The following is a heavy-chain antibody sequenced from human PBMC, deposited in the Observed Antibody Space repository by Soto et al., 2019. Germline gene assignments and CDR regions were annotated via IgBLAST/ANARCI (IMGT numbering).Heavy chain of an antibody. V-gene: IGHV4-34*01. D-gene: IGHD2-2*01. Sequence: SETLSLTCAVYGGSFSGYYWSWIRQPPGKGLEWIGEINHSGSTNYNPSLKSRVTISVDTSKNQFSLKLSSVTAADTAVYYCARGCKSIVVVPAATRFDPWGQGTLVTVS. J-gene: IGHJ5*02. CDR3: ARGCKSIVVVPAATRFDP. CDR2: INHSGST. CDR1: GGSFSGYY.